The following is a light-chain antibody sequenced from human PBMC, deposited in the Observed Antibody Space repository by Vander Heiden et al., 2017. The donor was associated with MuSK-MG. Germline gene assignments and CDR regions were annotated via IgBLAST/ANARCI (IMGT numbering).Light chain of an antibody. CDR2: RNN. Sequence: QSVLTQPPSASGTPGQRVTISCSGSSSNIGSNSVYWYQQVPGPAPDLITSRNNERRVGVPGRCSGSKSGTSAAMAIRGLRDEDEADDYCAAGEDSRSGGVVFGGGTKLTVL. CDR1: SSNIGSNS. J-gene: IGLJ2*01. CDR3: AAGEDSRSGGVV. V-gene: IGLV1-47*01.